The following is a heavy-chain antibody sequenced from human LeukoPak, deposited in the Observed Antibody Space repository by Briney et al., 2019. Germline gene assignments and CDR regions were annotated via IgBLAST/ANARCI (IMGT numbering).Heavy chain of an antibody. CDR3: ARVGKGVDV. CDR1: GGSFSGYY. CDR2: INHSGST. J-gene: IGHJ6*02. V-gene: IGHV4-34*01. Sequence: SSETLSLTCAVYGGSFSGYYWSWIRQPPGKGLEWIGEINHSGSTNYNPSLKSRVTISVDTSKNQFSLKLSSVTAADTAVYYCARVGKGVDVWGQGTTVTVSS. D-gene: IGHD4-23*01.